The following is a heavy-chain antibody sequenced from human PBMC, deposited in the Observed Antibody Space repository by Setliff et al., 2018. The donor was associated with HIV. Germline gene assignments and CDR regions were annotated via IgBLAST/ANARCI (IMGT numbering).Heavy chain of an antibody. V-gene: IGHV3-21*04. Sequence: PGGSLRLSCAASGFTFSTSGMNWVRQAPGKGLEWVSSISSRGGSVYYADSVKGRFTISRDNAKNTLFLQMNSLRAEDTAVYYCARTYYYDASGYYRPFDIWGQGTMVTVSS. CDR3: ARTYYYDASGYYRPFDI. CDR1: GFTFSTSG. D-gene: IGHD3-22*01. J-gene: IGHJ3*02. CDR2: ISSRGGSV.